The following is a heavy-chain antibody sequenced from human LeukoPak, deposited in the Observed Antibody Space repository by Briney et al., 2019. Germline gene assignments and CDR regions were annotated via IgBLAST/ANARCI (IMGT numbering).Heavy chain of an antibody. Sequence: GGSLRLSCAASGFTFSNAWRSWVRQAPGKGLEWVGRIKSKTDGGTTDYAAPVKGRFTISRDDSKNTLYLQMNSLKTEDTAVYYCTTDKLERRNFDYWGQGTLVTVSS. D-gene: IGHD1-1*01. J-gene: IGHJ4*02. V-gene: IGHV3-15*01. CDR1: GFTFSNAW. CDR3: TTDKLERRNFDY. CDR2: IKSKTDGGTT.